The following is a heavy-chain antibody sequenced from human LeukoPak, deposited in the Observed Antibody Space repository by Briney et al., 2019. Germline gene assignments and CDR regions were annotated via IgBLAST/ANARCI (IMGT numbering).Heavy chain of an antibody. J-gene: IGHJ3*02. CDR1: GFTFSNYE. Sequence: GGSLRLSCAASGFTFSNYEMHWVRQAPGKGLEWVSYISSSGSDIYYADSVKGRFTISRDNAKNSLYLQMNSLRAEDTAVYYCARELRTTYVILGRGIAFDIWGQGRMLTVSS. D-gene: IGHD3-9*01. CDR3: ARELRTTYVILGRGIAFDI. CDR2: ISSSGSDI. V-gene: IGHV3-48*03.